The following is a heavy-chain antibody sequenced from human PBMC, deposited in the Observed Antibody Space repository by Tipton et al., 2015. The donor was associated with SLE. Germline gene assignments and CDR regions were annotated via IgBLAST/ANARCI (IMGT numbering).Heavy chain of an antibody. V-gene: IGHV1-46*01. CDR1: GLTFTSDY. CDR2: INTGDGNT. CDR3: ARSGDF. J-gene: IGHJ4*02. D-gene: IGHD3-10*01. Sequence: QVQLVQSGAEVKKPGASVKVSCKASGLTFTSDYMQWVRQAPGQGLEWMGLINTGDGNTRYEQKFQDRVTMTRDTSTRTVHMQLSSLRLEDTAIYYCARSGDFWGQGTLVTVSS.